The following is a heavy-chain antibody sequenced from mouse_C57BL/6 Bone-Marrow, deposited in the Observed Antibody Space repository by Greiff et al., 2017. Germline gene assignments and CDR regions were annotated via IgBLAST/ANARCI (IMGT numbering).Heavy chain of an antibody. Sequence: EVQLQESGGDLVKPGGSLKLSCAASGFTFSSYGMSWVRQTPDKRLEWVATISSGGSYTYYPDSVKGRFTISRDNAKNTLYLQMSSLKSEDTAMYYCARTSYDGSRNWYFDVWGTGTTVTVSS. J-gene: IGHJ1*03. CDR3: ARTSYDGSRNWYFDV. CDR2: ISSGGSYT. CDR1: GFTFSSYG. V-gene: IGHV5-6*01. D-gene: IGHD1-1*01.